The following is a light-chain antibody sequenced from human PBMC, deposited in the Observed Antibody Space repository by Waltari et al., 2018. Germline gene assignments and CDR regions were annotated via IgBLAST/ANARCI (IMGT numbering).Light chain of an antibody. CDR2: GAS. CDR1: QSVSSN. CDR3: HQYENWPYT. J-gene: IGKJ2*01. Sequence: EIVMTQSPATLSVSPGARATLSCRASQSVSSNLAWYQQKPGQAPRLRIYGASTRATGIPAGFSGSGSGTEFTLTISSLQSEDFAVYYCHQYENWPYTFGQGTKLEIK. V-gene: IGKV3D-15*01.